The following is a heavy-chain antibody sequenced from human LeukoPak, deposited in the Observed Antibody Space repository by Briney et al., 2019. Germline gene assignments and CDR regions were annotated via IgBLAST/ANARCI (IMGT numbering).Heavy chain of an antibody. Sequence: GRALRLTCAASGFTFSSYAMHWVRHAPGKGLEWVAVISYDGSNKYYADSLKGRFTISRDNSKNTLYLQMNSLRAEDTAVYYCARSVVTTFGYMAVWGKGTTVTVSS. D-gene: IGHD1-14*01. J-gene: IGHJ6*03. CDR2: ISYDGSNK. CDR3: ARSVVTTFGYMAV. V-gene: IGHV3-30*01. CDR1: GFTFSSYA.